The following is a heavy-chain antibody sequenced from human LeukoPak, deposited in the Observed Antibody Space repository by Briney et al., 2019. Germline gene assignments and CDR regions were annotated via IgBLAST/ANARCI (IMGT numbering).Heavy chain of an antibody. Sequence: SGTLSLTCSVSGDSLSSHYWSWIRQPPGKGLEWIGYIYYSGSINYNPSLQSRVTISVDTSKNQFSLKLSSVTAADTAVYYCARGSSFFDYWGQGTLVTVSS. J-gene: IGHJ4*02. D-gene: IGHD6-6*01. CDR2: IYYSGSI. CDR3: ARGSSFFDY. V-gene: IGHV4-59*11. CDR1: GDSLSSHY.